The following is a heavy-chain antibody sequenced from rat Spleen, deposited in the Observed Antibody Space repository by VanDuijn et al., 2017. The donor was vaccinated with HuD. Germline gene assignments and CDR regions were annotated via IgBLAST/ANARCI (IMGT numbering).Heavy chain of an antibody. CDR1: GFTIRSTD. D-gene: IGHD1-1*01. V-gene: IGHV5-25*01. J-gene: IGHJ1*01. Sequence: EVQLVESGGGLVQPGRSLNLSCTASGFTIRSTDMAWVSPAPMKGMTCVASISSSGVITYYRDSVKGRFTISRDNAKSTLYLQMDSLRSEDTATYYCARYYYGYWYFDFWGPGTMVTVSS. CDR2: ISSSGVIT. CDR3: ARYYYGYWYFDF.